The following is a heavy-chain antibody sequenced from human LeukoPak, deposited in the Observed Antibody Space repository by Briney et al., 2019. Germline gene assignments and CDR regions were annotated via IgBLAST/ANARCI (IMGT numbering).Heavy chain of an antibody. CDR2: TYTSGST. CDR1: GGSISSYY. J-gene: IGHJ6*02. Sequence: SETLSLTCTVSGGSISSYYWSWIRQPAGKGLEWIGRTYTSGSTNYNPSLKSRVTMSVDTSKNQFSLKLSSVTAADTAVYYCARLIDSNYPAGGYYYYGMDVWGQGTTVTVSS. D-gene: IGHD4-11*01. CDR3: ARLIDSNYPAGGYYYYGMDV. V-gene: IGHV4-4*07.